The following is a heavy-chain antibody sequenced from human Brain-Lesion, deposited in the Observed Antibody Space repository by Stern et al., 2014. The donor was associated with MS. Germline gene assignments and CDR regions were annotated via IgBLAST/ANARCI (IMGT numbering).Heavy chain of an antibody. CDR2: ITPNTGGT. D-gene: IGHD3-3*01. J-gene: IGHJ6*02. CDR1: GYIFTGYY. CDR3: ARDQRGITIFGVVTDYYYLGMDV. Sequence: QAQLVQSGADVKKPGASVKVSCKTSGYIFTGYYIHWVRQAPGQGLEWMALITPNTGGTKYAQKFQGRVTMSRDTSISTAYVELSSLTSDGTAVYYCARDQRGITIFGVVTDYYYLGMDVWGQGTTVTVSS. V-gene: IGHV1-2*02.